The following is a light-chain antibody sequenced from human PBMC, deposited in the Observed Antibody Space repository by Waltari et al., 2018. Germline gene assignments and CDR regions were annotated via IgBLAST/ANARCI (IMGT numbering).Light chain of an antibody. J-gene: IGLJ2*01. CDR2: YDS. CDR1: NLGNKN. V-gene: IGLV3-21*04. CDR3: QVLDCSSDSVV. Sequence: SYVLTQPPSVSVAPGKTARISCGGNNLGNKNVHWYQHKPGQAPVVVIYYDSDRPSGSPDRFSGSNYGNTATLTSSRVEAGDEADYYCQVLDCSSDSVVFGGGTQLTVL.